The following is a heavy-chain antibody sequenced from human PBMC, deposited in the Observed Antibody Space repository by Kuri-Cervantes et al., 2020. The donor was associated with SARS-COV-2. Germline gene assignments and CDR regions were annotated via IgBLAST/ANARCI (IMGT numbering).Heavy chain of an antibody. Sequence: GSLRLSCTVSGGSISSSSYYWGWIRQPPGKGLEWIGYIYYSGSTNYNPSLKSRVTISVDTSKNQFSLKLSSVTAADTAVYYCARGTGSYYDFWSGSNFDYWGQGTLVTVSS. J-gene: IGHJ4*02. V-gene: IGHV4-61*05. D-gene: IGHD3-3*01. CDR2: IYYSGST. CDR3: ARGTGSYYDFWSGSNFDY. CDR1: GGSISSSSYY.